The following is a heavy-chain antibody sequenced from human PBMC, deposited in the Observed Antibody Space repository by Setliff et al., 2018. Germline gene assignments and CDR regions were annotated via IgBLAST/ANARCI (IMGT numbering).Heavy chain of an antibody. CDR1: GGSFDTYY. D-gene: IGHD1-1*01. V-gene: IGHV4-34*01. CDR2: INHSGSG. CDR3: RQAVVGRDVFDI. Sequence: SETLSLTCNVYGGSFDTYYWSWIRQPPGKGLEWFGEINHSGSGDYNPSFKVRVTISVDTSKIQFSLTLTSVTAADTALYYCRQAVVGRDVFDIWGQGTVVTVSS. J-gene: IGHJ3*02.